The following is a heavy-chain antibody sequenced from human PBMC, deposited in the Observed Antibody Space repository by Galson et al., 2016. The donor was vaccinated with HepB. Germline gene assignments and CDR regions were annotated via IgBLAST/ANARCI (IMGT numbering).Heavy chain of an antibody. Sequence: SETLSLTCSISGGSITTYYWSWIRQAPGEGLEWIAWLYYSGTSNYNPSLKSRVTTSVDTSKNQFSLKLSSVTAADTAVYYCAGSYDLSKRFDPWGKGTTATVSS. CDR1: GGSITTYY. CDR2: LYYSGTS. D-gene: IGHD3-3*01. J-gene: IGHJ6*04. CDR3: AGSYDLSKRFDP. V-gene: IGHV4-59*01.